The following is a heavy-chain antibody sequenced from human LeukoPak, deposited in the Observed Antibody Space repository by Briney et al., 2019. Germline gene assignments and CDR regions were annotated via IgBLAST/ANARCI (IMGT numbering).Heavy chain of an antibody. D-gene: IGHD6-6*01. CDR3: AKAYSSSSFPDY. CDR1: GFTLSSYP. Sequence: GGSLRLSCAASGFTLSSYPMHWVRQAPGKGLEWLAVIAYDGSITVYTDSVKGRFTISRDSSKNTLYLQMNSLRTEDTAVYYCAKAYSSSSFPDYWGQGTLVTVSS. J-gene: IGHJ4*02. V-gene: IGHV3-30-3*01. CDR2: IAYDGSIT.